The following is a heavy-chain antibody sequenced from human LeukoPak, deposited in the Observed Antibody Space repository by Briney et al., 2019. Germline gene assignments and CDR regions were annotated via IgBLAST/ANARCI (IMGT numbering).Heavy chain of an antibody. CDR3: ASNYYGSGSLDY. Sequence: SETLSLTCTVSGGSISSYYWSWIRQPPGKGLEWIGYIYYSGSTNYNPSLKSRVTISVDTSKNQFSLKVSSVTAADTAVYYCASNYYGSGSLDYWGQGNLVTVSS. CDR1: GGSISSYY. D-gene: IGHD3-10*01. CDR2: IYYSGST. J-gene: IGHJ4*02. V-gene: IGHV4-59*08.